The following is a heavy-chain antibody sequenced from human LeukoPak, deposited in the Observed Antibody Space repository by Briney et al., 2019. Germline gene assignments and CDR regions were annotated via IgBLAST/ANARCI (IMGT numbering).Heavy chain of an antibody. CDR2: ISSSSSTI. CDR1: GFTFSSYS. D-gene: IGHD3-10*01. J-gene: IGHJ3*02. V-gene: IGHV3-48*01. CDR3: ARTMVRGVPDAFDI. Sequence: PGGSLRLSCAASGFTFSSYSMNWVRQAPGKGLEWVSYISSSSSTIYYADSAKGRFTISRDNSKNTLYLQMNSLRAEDTAVYYCARTMVRGVPDAFDIWGQGTMVTVSS.